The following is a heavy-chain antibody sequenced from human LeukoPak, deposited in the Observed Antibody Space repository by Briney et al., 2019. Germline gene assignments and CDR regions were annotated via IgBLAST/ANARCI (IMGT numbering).Heavy chain of an antibody. CDR2: IYYSGST. CDR3: ARVKSPGYFDF. CDR1: GGSISSGGYY. V-gene: IGHV4-31*03. D-gene: IGHD3-22*01. Sequence: TLSLPCTVSGGSISSGGYYWSWIRQHPGKGLEWIGYIYYSGSTYSNPSLKSRVTISVDTSKNQFSLKLSSVTATDTAVYYCARVKSPGYFDFWGQGTLVTVSS. J-gene: IGHJ4*02.